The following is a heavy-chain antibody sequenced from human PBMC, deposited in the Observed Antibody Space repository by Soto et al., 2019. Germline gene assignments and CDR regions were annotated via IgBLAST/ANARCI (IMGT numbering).Heavy chain of an antibody. D-gene: IGHD6-13*01. CDR1: GGTFSSYA. CDR3: ASPDQSYSSSWYFRY. V-gene: IGHV1-69*01. Sequence: QVQLVQSGAEVKKPRSSVKVSCKASGGTFSSYAISWVRQAPGQGLEWMGGIIPIFGTANYAQKFQGRVTITADESTSTAYMALSCLRSEDTAVYYCASPDQSYSSSWYFRYWGQGTLVTVSS. CDR2: IIPIFGTA. J-gene: IGHJ4*02.